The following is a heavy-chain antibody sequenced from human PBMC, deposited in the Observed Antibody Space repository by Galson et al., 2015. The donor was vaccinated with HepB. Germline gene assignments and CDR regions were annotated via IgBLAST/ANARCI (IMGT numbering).Heavy chain of an antibody. Sequence: ETLSLTCTVSGGSVSSGNYYWSWIRQPPGKGLEWIGYIYSSGSTHYNPSLKSRVTISVDTSKNQFYLKLSSVTAADTAVYYCARTGYSSTWSGSYYYYVDVWGKGTAVIASS. V-gene: IGHV4-61*01. D-gene: IGHD6-13*01. J-gene: IGHJ6*03. CDR2: IYSSGST. CDR3: ARTGYSSTWSGSYYYYVDV. CDR1: GGSVSSGNYY.